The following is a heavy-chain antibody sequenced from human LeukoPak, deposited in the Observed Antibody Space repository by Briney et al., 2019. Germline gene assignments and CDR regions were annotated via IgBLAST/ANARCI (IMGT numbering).Heavy chain of an antibody. CDR3: AKDEWFGPFDAFDI. D-gene: IGHD3-10*01. Sequence: PGGSLRLSCAASGFTFDDYAMHWVRQAPGKGLEWVSGISWNSGSIGYADSVKGRFTISRDNAKSSLYLQMNSLRAGDTALYYCAKDEWFGPFDAFDIWGQGTMVTVSS. V-gene: IGHV3-9*01. CDR2: ISWNSGSI. CDR1: GFTFDDYA. J-gene: IGHJ3*02.